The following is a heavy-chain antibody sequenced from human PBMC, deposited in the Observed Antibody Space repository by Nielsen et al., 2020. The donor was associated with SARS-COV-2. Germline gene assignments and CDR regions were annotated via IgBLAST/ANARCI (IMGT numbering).Heavy chain of an antibody. CDR2: ISSRSDYI. D-gene: IGHD4-17*01. V-gene: IGHV3-21*01. CDR1: GFIFSDYN. Sequence: GGSLRLSCAASGFIFSDYNMNWVRQAPGRGLEWVSFISSRSDYIYYADSMKGRFTISRDNAKNSLYLQMNSLRAEDTAVYYCARLTTVTTFGLIDIWGQGTMVTVSS. CDR3: ARLTTVTTFGLIDI. J-gene: IGHJ3*02.